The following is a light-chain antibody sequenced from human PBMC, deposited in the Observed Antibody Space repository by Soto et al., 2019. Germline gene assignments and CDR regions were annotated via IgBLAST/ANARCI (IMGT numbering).Light chain of an antibody. CDR2: SAS. CDR3: LQHNIYPRT. Sequence: DIQMTQSPSAMSASVGDTVTITCRASQAINNYLAWFQQKPGEVPKRLIYSASTLQSGVPSRFSGSGSGTEFTLTITTLQPEDFATYYCLQHNIYPRTFGPGTKVEVK. V-gene: IGKV1-17*03. J-gene: IGKJ1*01. CDR1: QAINNY.